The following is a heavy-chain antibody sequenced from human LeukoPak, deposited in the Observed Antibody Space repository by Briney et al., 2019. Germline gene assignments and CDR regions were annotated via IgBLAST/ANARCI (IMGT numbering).Heavy chain of an antibody. D-gene: IGHD3-10*01. Sequence: GGSLRLSCAASGFSFSVYWMHWVRQAPGKGPVWVSRIKTDGSITDYADFVKGRFTISRDNAENSLYLQMNSLRAEDTAVYYCARDGYYYGSGSYYKVDFDYWGQGTLVTVSS. CDR1: GFSFSVYW. CDR2: IKTDGSIT. CDR3: ARDGYYYGSGSYYKVDFDY. V-gene: IGHV3-74*01. J-gene: IGHJ4*02.